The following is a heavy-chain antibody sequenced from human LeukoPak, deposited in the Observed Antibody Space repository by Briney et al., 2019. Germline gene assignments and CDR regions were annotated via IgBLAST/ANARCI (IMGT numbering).Heavy chain of an antibody. CDR2: IYYSGST. CDR3: AREVPTYYDFWSGHNWFDP. V-gene: IGHV4-31*03. Sequence: PSQTLSLTCTVSGGSISSGGYYWSWIRQHPGKGLEWIGYIYYSGSTYYNPSLKSRVTISVDTSKNQFSLKLSSVTAADTAVYYCAREVPTYYDFWSGHNWFDPWGQGTLVTVSS. D-gene: IGHD3-3*01. J-gene: IGHJ5*02. CDR1: GGSISSGGYY.